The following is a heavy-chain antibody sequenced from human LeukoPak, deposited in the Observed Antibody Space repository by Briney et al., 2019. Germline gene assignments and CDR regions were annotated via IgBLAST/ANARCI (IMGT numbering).Heavy chain of an antibody. V-gene: IGHV1-46*01. CDR3: ATGFHSSGYGAFDI. J-gene: IGHJ3*02. CDR1: GFTFTRYY. CDR2: INTSGSST. D-gene: IGHD3-22*01. Sequence: ASVKLSCKASGFTFTRYYMHWVRQAPGQGLEWMGIINTSGSSTDYAQTFQGRVTMTRDASTSTVYVELSSMGSEDTAVYYCATGFHSSGYGAFDIWGQGTMVTVSS.